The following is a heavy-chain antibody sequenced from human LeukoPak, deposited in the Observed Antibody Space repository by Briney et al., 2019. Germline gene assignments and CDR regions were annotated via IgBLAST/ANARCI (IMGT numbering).Heavy chain of an antibody. D-gene: IGHD6-19*01. J-gene: IGHJ4*02. V-gene: IGHV3-23*01. CDR3: AKYRSGWTDFDF. Sequence: GGSLRLSCAASGFTFSTYVMSWVRQAPGKGLEWVSAISGSGGNTYYADSVKGRFTISRDSSKNMLYLQMNSLRAEDTAVYSCAKYRSGWTDFDFWSQGTLVTVSS. CDR2: ISGSGGNT. CDR1: GFTFSTYV.